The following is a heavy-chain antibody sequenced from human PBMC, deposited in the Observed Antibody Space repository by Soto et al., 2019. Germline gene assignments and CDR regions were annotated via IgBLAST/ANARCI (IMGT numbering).Heavy chain of an antibody. Sequence: GGSLRLSCAASGFTLSVSSIHWVRQASGKGLEWVGTYYADSVKGRFAMSRDTSENTLYLQMNSLGAEDTAAYYCAPHVSCSGGSCQYDAFAIRGQGTMVT. CDR2: T. J-gene: IGHJ3*02. V-gene: IGHV3-53*01. CDR3: APHVSCSGGSCQYDAFAI. D-gene: IGHD2-15*01. CDR1: GFTLSVSS.